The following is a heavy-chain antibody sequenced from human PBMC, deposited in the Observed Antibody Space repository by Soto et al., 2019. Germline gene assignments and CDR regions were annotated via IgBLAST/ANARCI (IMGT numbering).Heavy chain of an antibody. J-gene: IGHJ6*02. CDR1: GGSISSGGHS. Sequence: QVHLQESGSGLVKLSQTLFVTCAVSGGSISSGGHSCRWIRQSPEKGLGWIGCICATGKSSYHPSPRSRVTISVDTSKNLFSQNVTSVTAADTAVYYCARAPPVPSPRWDVRGQGTTVTLSS. CDR3: ARAPPVPSPRWDV. CDR2: ICATGKS. V-gene: IGHV4-30-2*06. D-gene: IGHD4-17*01.